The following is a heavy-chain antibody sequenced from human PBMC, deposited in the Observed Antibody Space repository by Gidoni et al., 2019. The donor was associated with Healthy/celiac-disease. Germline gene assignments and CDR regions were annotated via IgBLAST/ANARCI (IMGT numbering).Heavy chain of an antibody. Sequence: EVQLVESGGGLVQPGGSLRLSCAASGCTFSSYWLSWVRQAPGKGLEWVANIKQDGSEKYYVDSVKGRFTISRDNAKNSLYLQMNSLRAEDTAVYYCARDGFKYYDFWSGYYTSSQPLDYWGQGTLVTVSS. CDR1: GCTFSSYW. V-gene: IGHV3-7*01. D-gene: IGHD3-3*01. CDR3: ARDGFKYYDFWSGYYTSSQPLDY. CDR2: IKQDGSEK. J-gene: IGHJ4*02.